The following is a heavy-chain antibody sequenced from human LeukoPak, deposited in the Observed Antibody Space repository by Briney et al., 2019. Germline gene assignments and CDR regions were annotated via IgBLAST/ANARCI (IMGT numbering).Heavy chain of an antibody. CDR2: INPSGGST. V-gene: IGHV1-46*01. D-gene: IGHD4-17*01. CDR1: GYTFTSYY. J-gene: IGHJ6*03. CDR3: ARAVPHDYGDYGTPWSDYYYYYMDV. Sequence: ASVKVSCKASGYTFTSYYMHWVRQAPGQGLEWMGIINPSGGSTSYAQKFQGRVTMTRDTSTSTVYMELSSLRSEDTAVYYCARAVPHDYGDYGTPWSDYYYYYMDVWGKGTTVTISS.